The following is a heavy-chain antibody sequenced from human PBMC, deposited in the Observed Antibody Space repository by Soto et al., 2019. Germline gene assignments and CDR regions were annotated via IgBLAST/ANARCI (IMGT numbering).Heavy chain of an antibody. D-gene: IGHD3-3*01. J-gene: IGHJ5*02. CDR3: ARGTEEWLLNWFDP. CDR1: GGSFSGYY. CDR2: INHSGST. Sequence: NPSETLSLTCAVYGGSFSGYYWSWIRQPPGKGLEWIGEINHSGSTNYNPSLKSRVTISVDTSKNQFSLKLSSVTAADTAVYYCARGTEEWLLNWFDPWGQGTLVTVSS. V-gene: IGHV4-34*01.